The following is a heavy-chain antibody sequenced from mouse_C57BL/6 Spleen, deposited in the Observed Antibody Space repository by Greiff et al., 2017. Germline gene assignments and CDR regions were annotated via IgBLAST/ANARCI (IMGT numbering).Heavy chain of an antibody. CDR1: GFTFNTYA. CDR3: VKNYYGSSYDAMDY. D-gene: IGHD1-1*01. V-gene: IGHV10-3*01. CDR2: IRSKSSNYAT. J-gene: IGHJ4*01. Sequence: EVQVVESGGGLVQPKGSLKLSCAASGFTFNTYAMHWVRQAPGKGLEWVARIRSKSSNYATYYADSVKDRFTISRDDSQSMLYLQMNNLKTEDTAMYFCVKNYYGSSYDAMDYWGQGTSVTVSS.